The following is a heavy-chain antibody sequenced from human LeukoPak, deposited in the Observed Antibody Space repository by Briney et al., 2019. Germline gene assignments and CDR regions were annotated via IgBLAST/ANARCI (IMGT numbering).Heavy chain of an antibody. Sequence: SGTLSLTCAVSGGSISSSNWWSWVRQPPGKGLEWIGEIYHSGSTNYNPSLKSRVTISVDTSKNQFSLKLSSVTAADTAVYYCAREVAEFYYFDYWGQGTLVTVSS. J-gene: IGHJ4*02. CDR3: AREVAEFYYFDY. CDR1: GGSISSSNW. V-gene: IGHV4-4*02. D-gene: IGHD2-15*01. CDR2: IYHSGST.